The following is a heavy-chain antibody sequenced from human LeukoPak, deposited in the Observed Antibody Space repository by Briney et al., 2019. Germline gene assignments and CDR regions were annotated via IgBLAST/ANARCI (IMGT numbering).Heavy chain of an antibody. J-gene: IGHJ5*02. CDR1: GFTFSSYS. CDR2: ISSSSSYI. Sequence: PGGSLRLSCAASGFTFSSYSMNWVRQAPGKGLEWVSSISSSSSYIYYADSVKGRFTISRDNAKNSLYLQMNSLRAEDTAVYYCARDKSVTGGALSWFDPWGQGTLVTVSS. CDR3: ARDKSVTGGALSWFDP. V-gene: IGHV3-21*01. D-gene: IGHD4-17*01.